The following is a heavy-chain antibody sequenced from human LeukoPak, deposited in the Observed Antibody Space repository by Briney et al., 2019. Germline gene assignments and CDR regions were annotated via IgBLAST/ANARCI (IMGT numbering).Heavy chain of an antibody. CDR2: ISSIGSTI. V-gene: IGHV3-48*03. CDR1: GFTFSDYE. J-gene: IGHJ4*02. Sequence: GGSLRLSCAASGFTFSDYEMNWVRQAPGKGLEWVSYISSIGSTIHYADSVKGRFTISRDNAKNSLYLQMNSLRAEDTAIYYCARDSRIRPFVRDWFDYWGRGTLVTVSS. D-gene: IGHD3/OR15-3a*01. CDR3: ARDSRIRPFVRDWFDY.